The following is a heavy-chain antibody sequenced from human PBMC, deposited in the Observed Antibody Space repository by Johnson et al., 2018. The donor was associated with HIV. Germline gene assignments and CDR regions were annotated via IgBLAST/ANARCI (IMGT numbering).Heavy chain of an antibody. CDR1: EFTVSGGY. D-gene: IGHD6-6*01. Sequence: VQLVESGGGLIQPGGSLRLSCAASEFTVSGGYMNWVRQAPGKGLVWVAGITRDGSRTSYADSVKGRFTISRDNTKNTLYLQMNSLRAEGTAVYYCARDLIAARRGCDAFDIWGQGTMVTVSS. J-gene: IGHJ3*02. CDR2: ITRDGSRT. CDR3: ARDLIAARRGCDAFDI. V-gene: IGHV3-74*01.